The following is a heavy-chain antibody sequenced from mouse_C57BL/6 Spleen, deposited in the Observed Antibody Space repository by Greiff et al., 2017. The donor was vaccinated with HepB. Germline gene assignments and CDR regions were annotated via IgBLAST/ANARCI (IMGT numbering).Heavy chain of an antibody. J-gene: IGHJ1*03. V-gene: IGHV1-15*01. CDR1: GYTFTDYE. CDR3: TRYSNYGDFDV. Sequence: VQLQQSGAELVRPGASVTLSCKASGYTFTDYEMHWVKQTPVHGLEWIGAIDPETGGTAYNQKFKGKAILTADKSSSTAYMELRSLTSEDSAVYYCTRYSNYGDFDVWGTGTTVTVSS. D-gene: IGHD2-5*01. CDR2: IDPETGGT.